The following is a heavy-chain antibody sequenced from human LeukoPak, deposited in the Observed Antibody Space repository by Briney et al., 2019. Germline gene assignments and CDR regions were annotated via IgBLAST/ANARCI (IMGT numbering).Heavy chain of an antibody. D-gene: IGHD2-15*01. CDR1: GYTSTGYY. V-gene: IGHV1-2*02. Sequence: ASVKVSCKASGYTSTGYYMHWVRQAPGQGLEWMGWINPNSGGTNYAQKFQGRVTMTRDTSISTAYMELSRLRSDDTAVYYCARPDTHCSGGSCYSGRNYYYYGMDVWGQGTTVTVSS. J-gene: IGHJ6*02. CDR3: ARPDTHCSGGSCYSGRNYYYYGMDV. CDR2: INPNSGGT.